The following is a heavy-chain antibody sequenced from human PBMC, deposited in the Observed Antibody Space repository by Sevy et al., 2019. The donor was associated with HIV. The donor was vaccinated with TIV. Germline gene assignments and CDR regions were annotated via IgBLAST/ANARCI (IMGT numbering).Heavy chain of an antibody. V-gene: IGHV3-7*03. J-gene: IGHJ6*02. CDR2: IKQDGSEK. D-gene: IGHD2-8*02. CDR1: GFTFSSYR. Sequence: GESLKISCAASGFTFSSYRMSWVRQAPGKGLEWVANIKQDGSEKYYVDSVKGRFTISRDNAKNSLYLQMNSLRAEDTAVYYCARDWECTGGVCYFMDVWGQGTTVTVSS. CDR3: ARDWECTGGVCYFMDV.